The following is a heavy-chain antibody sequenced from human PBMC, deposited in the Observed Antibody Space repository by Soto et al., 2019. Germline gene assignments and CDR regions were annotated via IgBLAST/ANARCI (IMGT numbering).Heavy chain of an antibody. CDR2: IRGEADTYPT. V-gene: IGHV3-73*02. CDR1: GFSFSDSP. Sequence: EVLLVESGGGLVQPGGSLKLSCAASGFSFSDSPIHWVRQASGQGLEWVGRIRGEADTYPTAYAASLKGRFTFSRDDSSKTSYLQMTSLKSEDTAVYYWGRQWGDFPDQWGQGTLVTLSS. J-gene: IGHJ5*02. D-gene: IGHD3-16*01. CDR3: GRQWGDFPDQ.